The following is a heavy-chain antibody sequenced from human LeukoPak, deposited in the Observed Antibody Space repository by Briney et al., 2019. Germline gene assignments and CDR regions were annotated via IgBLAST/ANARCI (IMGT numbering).Heavy chain of an antibody. D-gene: IGHD4-17*01. CDR2: INPNSGGT. CDR1: GYTFTGYY. Sequence: ASVKVSCKASGYTFTGYYMHWVRQAPGQGLEWMGWINPNSGGTNYARKFQGRVTMTRDTSISTAYMELSRLRSDDTAVYYCARDWIDGDYEESFDYWGQGTLVTVSS. V-gene: IGHV1-2*02. CDR3: ARDWIDGDYEESFDY. J-gene: IGHJ4*02.